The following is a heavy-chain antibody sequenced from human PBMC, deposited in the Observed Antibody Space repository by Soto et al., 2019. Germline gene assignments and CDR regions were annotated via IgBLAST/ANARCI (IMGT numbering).Heavy chain of an antibody. J-gene: IGHJ6*02. Sequence: SETLSLTCSVYVGSFSGYYWSWIRQPPGKGLEWIGEINHSGSTNYNPSLKSRVTISVDTSKNQFSLKLSSVTAADTAVYYCAIGVLWFGEYYYDYYGMDVWGQGPGVT. D-gene: IGHD3-10*01. CDR1: VGSFSGYY. CDR2: INHSGST. V-gene: IGHV4-34*01. CDR3: AIGVLWFGEYYYDYYGMDV.